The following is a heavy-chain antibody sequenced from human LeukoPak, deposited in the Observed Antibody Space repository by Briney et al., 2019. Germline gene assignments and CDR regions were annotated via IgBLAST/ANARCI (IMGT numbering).Heavy chain of an antibody. V-gene: IGHV5-51*01. D-gene: IGHD3-10*01. Sequence: GESLKISCKGSGYSFTSYWIGWVRQMPGKGLEWMGIIYPGDSDTRYSPSFQGQVTISADKSISTAYLQWSSLKASDTAMYYCARRKYYYGSGSYYPDKVFDYWGQGTLVTVSS. CDR3: ARRKYYYGSGSYYPDKVFDY. CDR2: IYPGDSDT. J-gene: IGHJ4*02. CDR1: GYSFTSYW.